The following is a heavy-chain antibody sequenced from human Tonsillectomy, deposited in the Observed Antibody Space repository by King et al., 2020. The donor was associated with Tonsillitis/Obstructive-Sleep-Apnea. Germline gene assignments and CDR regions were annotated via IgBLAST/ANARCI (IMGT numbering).Heavy chain of an antibody. CDR1: GFTFSNYG. Sequence: VPLQESGGGVVQPGRSLRLSCAASGFTFSNYGMHWVRQAPGKGLEWVAVISYDGSNKYYSDSVKGRFTISRDKSKNTLDLQMDGLRAEDTAVYYCAKAPYYDSLTGYWGDYYYYGMDVWGQGTTVTVSS. D-gene: IGHD3-9*01. V-gene: IGHV3-30*18. J-gene: IGHJ6*02. CDR3: AKAPYYDSLTGYWGDYYYYGMDV. CDR2: ISYDGSNK.